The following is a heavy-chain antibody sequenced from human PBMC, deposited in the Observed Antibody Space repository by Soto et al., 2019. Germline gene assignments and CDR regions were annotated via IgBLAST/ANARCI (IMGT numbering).Heavy chain of an antibody. V-gene: IGHV4-61*01. CDR1: CGSVISGSYY. D-gene: IGHD6-6*01. J-gene: IGHJ4*02. CDR2: IYYSGST. CDR3: AREPIAAHPFDY. Sequence: KPSETLSLTCTFSCGSVISGSYYWSWIRQPPGKGLEWIGYIYYSGSTNYNPSLKSRVTISVDTSKNQFSLKLSSVTAADTAVYYCAREPIAAHPFDYWGQGTLVTVSS.